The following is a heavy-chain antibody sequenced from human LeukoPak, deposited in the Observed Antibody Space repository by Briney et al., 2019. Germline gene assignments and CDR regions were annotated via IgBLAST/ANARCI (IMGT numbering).Heavy chain of an antibody. Sequence: SVKXSCKASGYTFTSYYMHWVRQAPGQGLEWMGIINPSGGSTSYAQKFQGRVTMTRDTSTSTVYMELSSLRSEDTAVYYCARVSLVWTYAFDIWGQGTMVTVSS. D-gene: IGHD2-21*01. CDR1: GYTFTSYY. CDR3: ARVSLVWTYAFDI. V-gene: IGHV1-46*01. CDR2: INPSGGST. J-gene: IGHJ3*02.